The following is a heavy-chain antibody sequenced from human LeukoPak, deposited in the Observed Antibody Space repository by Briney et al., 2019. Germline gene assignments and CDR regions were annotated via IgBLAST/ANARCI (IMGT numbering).Heavy chain of an antibody. D-gene: IGHD4-17*01. V-gene: IGHV4-61*02. CDR2: IYTSGST. Sequence: SETLSLTCTVPGGSISSGSYYWSWLRQPAGKGLEWLGRIYTSGSTHYNPSLKSRVTISVDTSKNQFSLKLGSVTAADTAVYYCARELGYAVTSLDYWGQGTLVTVSS. CDR3: ARELGYAVTSLDY. CDR1: GGSISSGSYY. J-gene: IGHJ4*02.